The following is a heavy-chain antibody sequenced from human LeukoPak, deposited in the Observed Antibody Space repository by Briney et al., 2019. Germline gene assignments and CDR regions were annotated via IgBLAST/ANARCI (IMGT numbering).Heavy chain of an antibody. J-gene: IGHJ4*02. Sequence: PGRSLRLSCAASGFTFTYYAMTWVPRAPGKGLEWVSTISSGGGGPTYYADSVKGRFTISRDNSKNTLYSQMNSLRAEDAAVYFWAKNSGYSWQYFFDFWGQGTLVTVSS. CDR1: GFTFTYYA. CDR3: AKNSGYSWQYFFDF. V-gene: IGHV3-23*01. D-gene: IGHD6-25*01. CDR2: ISSGGGGPT.